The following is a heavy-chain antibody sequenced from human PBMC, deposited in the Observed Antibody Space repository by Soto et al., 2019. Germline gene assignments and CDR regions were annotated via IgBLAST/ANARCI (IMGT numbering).Heavy chain of an antibody. Sequence: GGSLRLSCASSGFTFSDHYMSWIRRSPGKGLEFLSYISPRTTYKNYADSVKGRFTISRDNAKNSLYLHLNSLRAEDTAIYYCSRGGGGGLFDLWRQGTFVTVSS. D-gene: IGHD2-21*01. CDR1: GFTFSDHY. CDR3: SRGGGGGLFDL. J-gene: IGHJ4*02. CDR2: ISPRTTYK. V-gene: IGHV3-11*06.